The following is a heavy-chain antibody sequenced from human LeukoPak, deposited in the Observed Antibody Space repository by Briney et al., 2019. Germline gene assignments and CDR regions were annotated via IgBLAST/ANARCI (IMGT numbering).Heavy chain of an antibody. CDR3: ARRTRGYSYGPYYYGMDV. V-gene: IGHV4-34*01. J-gene: IGHJ6*02. D-gene: IGHD5-18*01. Sequence: SETLSLTCAVYGGSFSGYYWSWIRQPPGKGLEWIGGINHSGSTNYNPSLKSRITISVDTSKNQFSLKLSSVTAADTAVYYCARRTRGYSYGPYYYGMDVWGQGTTVTVSS. CDR1: GGSFSGYY. CDR2: INHSGST.